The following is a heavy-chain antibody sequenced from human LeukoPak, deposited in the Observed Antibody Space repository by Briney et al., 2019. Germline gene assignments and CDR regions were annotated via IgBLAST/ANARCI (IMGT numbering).Heavy chain of an antibody. CDR2: ISSSSSYI. D-gene: IGHD2-2*01. V-gene: IGHV3-21*01. Sequence: NPGGSLRLSCAASGFTFSSYSMNWVRQAPGKGLEWVSSISSSSSYIYYADSVKGRFTISRDNAKNSLYLQMNSLRAEDTAVYYCARDGVVPAAIEDWGQGTLVTVSS. J-gene: IGHJ4*02. CDR3: ARDGVVPAAIED. CDR1: GFTFSSYS.